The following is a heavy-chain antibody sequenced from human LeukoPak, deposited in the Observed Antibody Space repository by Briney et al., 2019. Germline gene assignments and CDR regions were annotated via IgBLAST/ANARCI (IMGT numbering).Heavy chain of an antibody. V-gene: IGHV4-59*01. CDR1: GGSISSYY. J-gene: IGHJ1*01. D-gene: IGHD3-10*01. CDR2: IYYSGST. CDR3: ASLYVGRESLPYFQH. Sequence: PSETLSLTCTVSGGSISSYYWSWIRQPPGKGLEWIGYIYYSGSTNYNPSLKSRVTISVDTSKNQFSLELTSVTAADTAVFYCASLYVGRESLPYFQHWGQGTLVIVSS.